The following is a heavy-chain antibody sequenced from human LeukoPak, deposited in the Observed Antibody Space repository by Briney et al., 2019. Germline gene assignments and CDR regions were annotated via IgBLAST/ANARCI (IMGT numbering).Heavy chain of an antibody. CDR2: ISAYNGNT. D-gene: IGHD2-2*01. V-gene: IGHV1-18*01. J-gene: IGHJ4*02. CDR3: ARVNIVVVPAAQHHFDY. CDR1: GYTFTSYG. Sequence: GASVKVSCKASGYTFTSYGISWVRQAPGQGLEWMGWISAYNGNTNYAQKLQGRVTMTTDTSTSTAYMELRSLRSDDTAVYYCARVNIVVVPAAQHHFDYWGQGTLVTVSS.